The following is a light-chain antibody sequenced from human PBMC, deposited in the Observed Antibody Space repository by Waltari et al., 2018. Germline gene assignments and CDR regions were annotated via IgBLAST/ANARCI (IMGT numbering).Light chain of an antibody. J-gene: IGKJ1*01. CDR1: QSVLYSSNNKNY. V-gene: IGKV4-1*01. CDR2: WAS. CDR3: QQYYSTPWT. Sequence: DIVMTQSPDSLAVSLGERATINCKSSQSVLYSSNNKNYVAWYQQKSGQPPKMLIYWASTRESGVPDRFSGSGSATHFTLNISSLQAADVAVYYCQQYYSTPWTFGPGTKVEIK.